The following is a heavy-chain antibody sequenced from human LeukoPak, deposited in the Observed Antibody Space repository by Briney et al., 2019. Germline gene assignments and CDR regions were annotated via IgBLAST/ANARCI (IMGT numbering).Heavy chain of an antibody. CDR3: ARDRVGSADFWSGYYTGTFDH. J-gene: IGHJ4*02. V-gene: IGHV3-11*04. CDR1: GFIFSDYY. D-gene: IGHD3-3*01. Sequence: GGSLRLSCAASGFIFSDYYMSWIRQAPGKGLEWVSYDSVKGRFTISRDNAKNSLYLQMNSLRPEDTAVYYCARDRVGSADFWSGYYTGTFDHWGQGTLVTVSS.